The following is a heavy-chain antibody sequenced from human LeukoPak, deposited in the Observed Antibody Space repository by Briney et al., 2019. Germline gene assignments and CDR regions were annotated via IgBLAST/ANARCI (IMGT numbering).Heavy chain of an antibody. J-gene: IGHJ4*02. CDR3: ARHSQYSSSWYGYYFDY. V-gene: IGHV4-59*08. CDR2: IYYSGST. CDR1: GGSTSSYY. D-gene: IGHD6-13*01. Sequence: SETLSLTCTVSGGSTSSYYWSWIRQPPGKGLEWIGYIYYSGSTNYNPSLKSRVTISVDTSKNQFSLKLSSVTAADTAVYYCARHSQYSSSWYGYYFDYWGQGTLVTVSS.